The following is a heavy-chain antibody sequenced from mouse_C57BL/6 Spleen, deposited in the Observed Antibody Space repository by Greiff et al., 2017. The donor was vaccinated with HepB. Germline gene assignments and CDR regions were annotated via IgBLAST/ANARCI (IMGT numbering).Heavy chain of an antibody. V-gene: IGHV1-69*01. CDR2: IDPSDSYT. CDR3: ARRRANSYFDY. D-gene: IGHD3-1*01. J-gene: IGHJ2*01. CDR1: GYTFTSYW. Sequence: VQLQQPGAELVMPGASVKLSCKASGYTFTSYWMHWVKQRPGQGLEWIGEIDPSDSYTNYNQKFKGKSTLTVDKSSSTAYMQLSGLTSEDSAVYYCARRRANSYFDYWGQGTTLTVSS.